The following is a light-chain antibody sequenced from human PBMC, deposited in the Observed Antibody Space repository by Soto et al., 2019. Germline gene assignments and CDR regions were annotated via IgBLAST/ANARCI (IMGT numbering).Light chain of an antibody. CDR1: SSDVGGYNY. Sequence: QSALTQPASVSGSTGKSITISCTGTSSDVGGYNYVSWYQHHPGKAPKLMIYDVSNRPSGVSNRFSGSKSGNTASLTISGLQAEDEADYYCSSYTSTNTVIFGGGTKLTV. J-gene: IGLJ2*01. CDR2: DVS. V-gene: IGLV2-14*03. CDR3: SSYTSTNTVI.